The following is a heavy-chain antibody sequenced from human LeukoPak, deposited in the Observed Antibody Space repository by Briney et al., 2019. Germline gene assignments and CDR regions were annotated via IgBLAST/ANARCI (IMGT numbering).Heavy chain of an antibody. V-gene: IGHV1-69*05. Sequence: GSSVKVSCEASGGTFSSYAISWVRQAPGQGLEWMGGIIPIFGTANYAQKFQGRVTITTDESTSTAYMELSSLRSEDTAVYCCARAVVVPAATAYYYYYYYMDVWSKGTTVTVSS. J-gene: IGHJ6*03. CDR2: IIPIFGTA. CDR3: ARAVVVPAATAYYYYYYYMDV. D-gene: IGHD2-2*01. CDR1: GGTFSSYA.